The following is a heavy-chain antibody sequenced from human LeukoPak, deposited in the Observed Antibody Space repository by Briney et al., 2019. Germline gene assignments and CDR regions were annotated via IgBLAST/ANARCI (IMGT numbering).Heavy chain of an antibody. D-gene: IGHD3-22*01. CDR1: GFTFGDYA. CDR3: AKDHESDGYPCLDH. Sequence: GGSLRLSCSAFGFTFGDYAFHWVRQAPGKGLEWLAFIRYDGSDSYYADSVKGRFTISRDNSRNTLSLQMDSLRAEDTAVYYCAKDHESDGYPCLDHWGLGTLVTVSS. CDR2: IRYDGSDS. V-gene: IGHV3-30*02. J-gene: IGHJ4*02.